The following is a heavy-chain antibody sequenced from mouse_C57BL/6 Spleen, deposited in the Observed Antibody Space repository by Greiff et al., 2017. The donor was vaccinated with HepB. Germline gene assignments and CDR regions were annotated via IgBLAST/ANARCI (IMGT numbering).Heavy chain of an antibody. V-gene: IGHV1-61*01. CDR3: ARGDYGSSLAY. CDR1: GYTFTSYW. D-gene: IGHD1-1*01. CDR2: IYPSDSET. J-gene: IGHJ3*01. Sequence: QVQLQQPGAELVRPGSSVKLSCKASGYTFTSYWMDWVKQRPGQGLEWIGNIYPSDSETPYNQKFKDKATLTVDKYSSTAYMQLSSLTSEDSAVYYCARGDYGSSLAYWGQGTLVTVSA.